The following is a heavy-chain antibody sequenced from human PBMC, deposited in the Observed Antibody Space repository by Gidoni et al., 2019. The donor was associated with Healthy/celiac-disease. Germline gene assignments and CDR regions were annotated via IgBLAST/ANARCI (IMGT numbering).Heavy chain of an antibody. CDR3: ARGGTDYGDYGDY. D-gene: IGHD4-17*01. V-gene: IGHV4-4*03. J-gene: IGHJ4*02. CDR2: IYHSGST. Sequence: QVQLQESAPGLVNPPGTLPLTCAVSGGSNSSSDWWSSVRQPPGTGLEWIGEIYHSGSTNYNPSLKSRVTISVDKSKNQFSLKLSSVTAADAAVYYCARGGTDYGDYGDYWGQGTLVTVSS. CDR1: GGSNSSSDW.